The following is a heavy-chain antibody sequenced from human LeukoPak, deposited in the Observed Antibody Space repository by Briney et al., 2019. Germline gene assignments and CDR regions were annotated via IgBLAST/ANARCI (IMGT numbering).Heavy chain of an antibody. CDR3: AKEKEMATTD. CDR2: IWYDGSNK. CDR1: GFTFSSYG. Sequence: PGRSLRLSCAASGFTFSSYGMHWVRQAPGKWLEWAAVIWYDGSNKYYADSVKGRFTISRDNSKNTLYLQMNSLRAEDTAVYYCAKEKEMATTDWGQGTLVTVSS. V-gene: IGHV3-33*06. J-gene: IGHJ4*02. D-gene: IGHD5-24*01.